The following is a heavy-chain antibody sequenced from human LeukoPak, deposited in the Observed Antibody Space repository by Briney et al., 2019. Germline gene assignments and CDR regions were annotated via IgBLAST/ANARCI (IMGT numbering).Heavy chain of an antibody. D-gene: IGHD6-25*01. Sequence: PSETLSLTCSVSGGSMTYCYWGWIRQPPGKGLEWIGYIYYSGSSNYNPSLQSRVNMSVDTSKNQFSLKLTSVTAADTAVYYCARRGTYPRAYDFWGQGTLVTVPS. CDR3: ARRGTYPRAYDF. V-gene: IGHV4-59*08. CDR2: IYYSGSS. J-gene: IGHJ3*01. CDR1: GGSMTYCY.